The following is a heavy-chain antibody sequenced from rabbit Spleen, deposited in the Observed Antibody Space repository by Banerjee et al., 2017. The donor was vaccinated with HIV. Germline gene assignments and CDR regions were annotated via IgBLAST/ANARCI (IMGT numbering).Heavy chain of an antibody. Sequence: QLVESGGGLVQPGGSLKLSCKASGFDFGTYYMSWVRQAPGKGLEWIGYIDPVFGIAVYANWVNGRFTISSHNAQNTLYLQLNSLTAADTATYFCARDGAGGSYFALWGQGTLVTVS. D-gene: IGHD8-1*01. CDR2: IDPVFGIA. CDR1: GFDFGTYY. CDR3: ARDGAGGSYFAL. V-gene: IGHV1S7*01. J-gene: IGHJ4*01.